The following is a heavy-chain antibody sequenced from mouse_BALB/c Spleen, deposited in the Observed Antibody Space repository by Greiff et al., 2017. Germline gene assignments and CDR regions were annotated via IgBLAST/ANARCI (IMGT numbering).Heavy chain of an antibody. CDR3: ARHGGLAY. V-gene: IGHV5-12-2*01. J-gene: IGHJ3*01. CDR2: ISNGGGST. Sequence: EVHLVESGGGLVQPGGSRKLSCAASGFTFSSYTMSWVRQTPEKRLEWVAYISNGGGSTYYPDTVKGRFTISRDNAKNTLYLQMSSLKSEDTAMYYCARHGGLAYWGQGTLVTVSA. CDR1: GFTFSSYT.